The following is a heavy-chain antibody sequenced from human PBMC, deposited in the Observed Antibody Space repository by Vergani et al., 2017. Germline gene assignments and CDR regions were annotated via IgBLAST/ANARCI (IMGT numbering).Heavy chain of an antibody. CDR2: IIPIFGTA. CDR1: GGTFSSYA. Sequence: QVQLVQSGAEVKKPGSSVKVSCKASGGTFSSYAISWVRQAPGQGLEWMGGIIPIFGTANYAQKFQGRVTITADESTSTAYMELSSLRSEDTAVYYCARYYYDGSGYRPDYYYYMDVWGKGTTVTVAS. V-gene: IGHV1-69*01. CDR3: ARYYYDGSGYRPDYYYYMDV. D-gene: IGHD3-22*01. J-gene: IGHJ6*03.